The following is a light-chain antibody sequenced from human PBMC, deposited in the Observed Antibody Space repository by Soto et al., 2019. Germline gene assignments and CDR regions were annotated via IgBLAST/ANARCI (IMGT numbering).Light chain of an antibody. CDR3: QSYDNIRGGPL. CDR2: KNN. Sequence: QSVLTQPPSVSGAPGQTITMSCTGSGSNVGASYDVHWYQVLPGAGPRLLIYKNNNRPSGVPDRFSGSKSGTSASLAITGLGAEDGADYSSQSYDNIRGGPLLGGGPNPPVL. V-gene: IGLV1-40*01. J-gene: IGLJ3*02. CDR1: GSNVGASYD.